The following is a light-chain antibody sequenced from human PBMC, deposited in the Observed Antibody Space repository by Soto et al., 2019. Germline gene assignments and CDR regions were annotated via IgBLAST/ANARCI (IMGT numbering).Light chain of an antibody. CDR2: AAS. CDR3: QQSYSTPQLT. CDR1: QSISSY. Sequence: DIQMTQSPSSLSASVGDRVTITCRASQSISSYLNWYQQKPGKAPKLLIYAASSLQSGVPSRFSGSESGTDFTLTISSLQPEDFATYNWQQSYSTPQLTFGGGTKVEIK. V-gene: IGKV1-39*01. J-gene: IGKJ4*01.